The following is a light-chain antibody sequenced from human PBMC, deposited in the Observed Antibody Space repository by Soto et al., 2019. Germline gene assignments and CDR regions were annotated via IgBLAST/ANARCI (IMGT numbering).Light chain of an antibody. Sequence: HSVLTQPPSVSGAPGQRVTISCTGSSSNIGAGYDVHWYQQLPGTAPKLLIYGNSNRASGVPDRFSGSKSGTSASLAITGLQAEDEADYYCQSYDSSLSGYVFGTGTKVTVL. CDR1: SSNIGAGYD. V-gene: IGLV1-40*01. CDR2: GNS. J-gene: IGLJ1*01. CDR3: QSYDSSLSGYV.